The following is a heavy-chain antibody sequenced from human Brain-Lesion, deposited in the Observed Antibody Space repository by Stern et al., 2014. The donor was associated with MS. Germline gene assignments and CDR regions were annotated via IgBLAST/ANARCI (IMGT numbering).Heavy chain of an antibody. CDR2: IWYDGSKK. J-gene: IGHJ6*02. CDR1: GFTFISYG. V-gene: IGHV3-33*01. Sequence: QLVQSGGGVVQPGKSLRLSCAASGFTFISYGIHWVRQAPGKGLEWVALIWYDGSKKFYADSVKGRFAISRDTSKNMVYLQMNSLRVGDTAVYFCSRGKVASAPLDVWGQGTTVTVS. CDR3: SRGKVASAPLDV.